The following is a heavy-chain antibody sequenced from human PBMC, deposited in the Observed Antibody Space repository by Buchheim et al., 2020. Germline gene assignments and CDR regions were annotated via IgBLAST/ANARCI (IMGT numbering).Heavy chain of an antibody. V-gene: IGHV3-23*01. CDR2: ISVGGGST. D-gene: IGHD4-23*01. Sequence: EVQLWESGGGLAQPGGSLRLSCTASGFTFRKYAMSWVRQAPGKGLEWVSAISVGGGSTYYADSAKGRFTISRDNSQNTLFLQMSSLRVDDTAVYYCAKAAEYGGNSYYYYGMDVWGQGTT. CDR3: AKAAEYGGNSYYYYGMDV. CDR1: GFTFRKYA. J-gene: IGHJ6*02.